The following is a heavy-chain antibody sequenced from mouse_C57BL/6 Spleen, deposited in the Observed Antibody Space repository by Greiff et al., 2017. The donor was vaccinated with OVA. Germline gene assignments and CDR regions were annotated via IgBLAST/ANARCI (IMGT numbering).Heavy chain of an antibody. CDR2: ISSGSSTI. D-gene: IGHD2-5*01. CDR1: GFTFSDYG. CDR3: ARRGYYSSYVYFDY. Sequence: EVQVVESGGGLVKPGGSLKLSCAASGFTFSDYGMHWVRQAPEKGLEWVAYISSGSSTIYFADTVKGRFTISRDNAKNTLFLQMTSLRSEDTAMYYCARRGYYSSYVYFDYWGQGTTLTVSS. V-gene: IGHV5-17*01. J-gene: IGHJ2*01.